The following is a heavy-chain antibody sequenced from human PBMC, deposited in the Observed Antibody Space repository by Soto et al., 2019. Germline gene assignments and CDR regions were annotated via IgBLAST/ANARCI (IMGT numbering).Heavy chain of an antibody. Sequence: SVKVSCKASGGTFSSYAISWVRQAPGQGLEWMGGIIPIFGTANYAQKFQGRVTITADESTSTAYMELSSLRSEDTAVYYCASRRVSMVRGVKDFYYYGMDVWGQGTTVTVSS. CDR1: GGTFSSYA. D-gene: IGHD3-10*01. V-gene: IGHV1-69*13. CDR2: IIPIFGTA. J-gene: IGHJ6*02. CDR3: ASRRVSMVRGVKDFYYYGMDV.